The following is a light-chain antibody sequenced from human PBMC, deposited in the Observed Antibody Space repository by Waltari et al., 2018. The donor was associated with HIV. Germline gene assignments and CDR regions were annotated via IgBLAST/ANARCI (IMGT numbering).Light chain of an antibody. CDR3: SSYTSSSTVV. CDR2: DVS. Sequence: QSALTQPASVSGSPGPSLTISCTGTSSDVGAYNYVSWYQLHPGKAPKLMIYDVSNRPSGVSDRFSGSKSANTASLTISGLQAEDEAHYYCSSYTSSSTVVFGGGTKLTVL. V-gene: IGLV2-14*03. CDR1: SSDVGAYNY. J-gene: IGLJ2*01.